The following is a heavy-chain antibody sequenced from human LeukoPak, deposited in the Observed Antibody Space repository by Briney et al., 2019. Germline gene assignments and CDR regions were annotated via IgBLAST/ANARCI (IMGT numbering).Heavy chain of an antibody. Sequence: ASVKVSCKSSGYTFTGYCMHWVRQAPGQGLEWMGWINPNSGGTNYAQKFQGRVTMTRDTSISTAYMELSRLRSDDTAVYYCARVFRQWLVRNAFDIWGQGTMVTVSS. J-gene: IGHJ3*02. CDR3: ARVFRQWLVRNAFDI. D-gene: IGHD6-19*01. V-gene: IGHV1-2*02. CDR1: GYTFTGYC. CDR2: INPNSGGT.